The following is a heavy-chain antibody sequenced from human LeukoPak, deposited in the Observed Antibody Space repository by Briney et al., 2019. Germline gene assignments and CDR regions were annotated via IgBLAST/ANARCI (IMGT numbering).Heavy chain of an antibody. CDR1: GFTFSSYE. D-gene: IGHD2-8*01. CDR3: ARHNGWYDD. J-gene: IGHJ5*02. Sequence: PGGSLRLSCAASGFTFSSYEMNWVRQAPGKGLEWISYISSSGSTMYADSVKGRFTISRDNAKNSLYLQMNSLRGEDTAVYYCARHNGWYDDWGQGTLVTVSS. V-gene: IGHV3-48*03. CDR2: ISSSGSTM.